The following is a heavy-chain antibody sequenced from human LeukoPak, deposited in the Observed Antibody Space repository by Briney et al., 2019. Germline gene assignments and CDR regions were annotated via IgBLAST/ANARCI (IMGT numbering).Heavy chain of an antibody. CDR3: ARHFAPNSQALDY. Sequence: GGSLRLSCAVSGFNIRDHWMTWVRQAPGKGLEWVANIIQDGNQNYYADSVKGRFTISRDHPKNSLYLQLNSLRAEDSAVYFCARHFAPNSQALDYWGQGALVTVSS. V-gene: IGHV3-7*01. CDR1: GFNIRDHW. D-gene: IGHD3-3*02. CDR2: IIQDGNQN. J-gene: IGHJ4*02.